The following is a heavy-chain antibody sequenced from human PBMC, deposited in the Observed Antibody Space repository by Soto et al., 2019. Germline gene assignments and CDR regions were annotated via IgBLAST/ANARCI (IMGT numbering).Heavy chain of an antibody. CDR1: GFTFDDYA. J-gene: IGHJ4*02. CDR2: ISWNSGSI. V-gene: IGHV3-9*01. Sequence: EVQLVESGGGLVQPGRSLRLSCAASGFTFDDYAMHWVRQAPGKGLEWVSGISWNSGSIGYADSVKGRFTISRDNAKNSLYLQMNSLRAEDTALYYCARDRSGYGGGYLDYWGQGTLVTVSS. CDR3: ARDRSGYGGGYLDY. D-gene: IGHD3-16*02.